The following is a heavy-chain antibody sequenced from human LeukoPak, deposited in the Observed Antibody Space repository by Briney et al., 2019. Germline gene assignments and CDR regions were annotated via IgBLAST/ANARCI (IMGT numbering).Heavy chain of an antibody. D-gene: IGHD3-22*01. V-gene: IGHV1-2*02. CDR1: EYTFTGYY. CDR3: ARDRYYYDSSGYSRLDY. CDR2: INPNSGGT. Sequence: ASVKVSCKASEYTFTGYYMHWVRQAPGQGLEWMGWINPNSGGTNYAQKFRGRVTMTRDTSISAAYMELSRLRSDDTAVYYCARDRYYYDSSGYSRLDYWGQGTLVTVSS. J-gene: IGHJ4*02.